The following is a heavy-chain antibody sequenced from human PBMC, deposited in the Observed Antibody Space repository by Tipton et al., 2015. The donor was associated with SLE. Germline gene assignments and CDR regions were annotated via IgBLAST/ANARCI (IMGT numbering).Heavy chain of an antibody. V-gene: IGHV3-23*01. CDR3: AKGGYFDGSARGYFDY. J-gene: IGHJ4*02. CDR1: GFTFSSYA. D-gene: IGHD3-22*01. CDR2: ISGSGGST. Sequence: GSLRLSCAASGFTFSSYAMNWVRQAPGKGLEWVSAISGSGGSTYYADSVKGRFTISRDNSKSTLYLQMNSLRAEDTAVHYCAKGGYFDGSARGYFDYWGQGTLVTVSS.